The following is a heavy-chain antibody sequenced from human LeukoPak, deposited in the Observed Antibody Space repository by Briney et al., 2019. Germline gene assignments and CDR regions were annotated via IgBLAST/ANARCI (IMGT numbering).Heavy chain of an antibody. Sequence: GASVKVSCKASGYTFTSYGISWVRQAPGQGLEWMGWISAYNGNTNYAQKLQGRVTMTTDTSTSTAYMELSSLRSEDTAVYYCATSAAVSVYARRQYYFDYWGQGTLVTVSS. CDR2: ISAYNGNT. D-gene: IGHD2-8*01. J-gene: IGHJ4*02. CDR3: ATSAAVSVYARRQYYFDY. CDR1: GYTFTSYG. V-gene: IGHV1-18*01.